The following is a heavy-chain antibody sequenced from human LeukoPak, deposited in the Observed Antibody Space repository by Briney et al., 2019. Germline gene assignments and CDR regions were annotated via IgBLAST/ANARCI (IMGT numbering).Heavy chain of an antibody. CDR2: IYYSGST. D-gene: IGHD2-8*01. Sequence: PSETLSLTCTVSGGSISSGGYYWSWIRQHPGKSLEWIGYIYYSGSTYYNPSLKSRVTISIDTSKNQFSLKLSSVTAADTAVYYCARGFGYCTNGVCYTVFRPPYFDYWGQGTLVTVSS. J-gene: IGHJ4*02. CDR1: GGSISSGGYY. V-gene: IGHV4-31*03. CDR3: ARGFGYCTNGVCYTVFRPPYFDY.